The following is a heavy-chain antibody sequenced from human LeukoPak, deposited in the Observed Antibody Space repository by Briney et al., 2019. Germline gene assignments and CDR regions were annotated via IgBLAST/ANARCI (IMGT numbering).Heavy chain of an antibody. Sequence: GGSLRLSCAASGFTFSSYSMNWVRQAPGKGLEWISYISTSGSIYYADSVKGRSTISRDNAKNSLYLQMNSLRAEDTAVYYCARDPRGSYFDYWGQGTLVTVSS. J-gene: IGHJ4*02. CDR1: GFTFSSYS. CDR3: ARDPRGSYFDY. D-gene: IGHD1-26*01. CDR2: ISTSGSI. V-gene: IGHV3-48*01.